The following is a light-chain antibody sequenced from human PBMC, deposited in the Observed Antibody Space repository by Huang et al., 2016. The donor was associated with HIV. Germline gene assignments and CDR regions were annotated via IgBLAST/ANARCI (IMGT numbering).Light chain of an antibody. Sequence: DIQMTQFPTSLSPSVDDRVPIPCRDGQAIDKYLNWYQQKSGRAPRLLIYGASKLQSGVPSRFSGRASGTHFSLTINSLQPDDSAIYYCRQSYRTPRTFGQGTNLEI. V-gene: IGKV1-39*01. CDR1: QAIDKY. CDR3: RQSYRTPRT. CDR2: GAS. J-gene: IGKJ2*01.